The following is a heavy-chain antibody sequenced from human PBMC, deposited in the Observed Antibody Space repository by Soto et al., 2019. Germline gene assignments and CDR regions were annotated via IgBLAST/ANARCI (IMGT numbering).Heavy chain of an antibody. CDR3: ARIPDAMGRGYYYYYYGRDV. CDR2: ILAYNGNT. J-gene: IGHJ6*02. CDR1: GYTFTSYG. D-gene: IGHD2-2*01. Sequence: VQLVQSGAEVKKPRASVKVSCKASGYTFTSYGISWVRQAPGQGIERMGWILAYNGNTNYAQKLQGRGTMTTETSTSTAYMELRSLRSYDTAVYYCARIPDAMGRGYYYYYYGRDVWGQGNTVTVSS. V-gene: IGHV1-18*01.